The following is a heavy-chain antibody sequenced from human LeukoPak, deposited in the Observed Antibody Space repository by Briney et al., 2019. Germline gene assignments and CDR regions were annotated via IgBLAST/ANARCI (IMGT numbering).Heavy chain of an antibody. V-gene: IGHV3-21*01. J-gene: IGHJ4*02. D-gene: IGHD6-19*01. CDR3: ASLAAAGMYSSGRGVFDY. CDR2: ISSSSSYI. CDR1: GFTFSSYS. Sequence: GSLRLSCAASGFTFSSYSMNWVRQAPGKGLEWVSSISSSSSYIYYADSVKGRFTISRDNAKNSLYLQMNSLRAEDTAVYYCASLAAAGMYSSGRGVFDYWGQGTLVTVSS.